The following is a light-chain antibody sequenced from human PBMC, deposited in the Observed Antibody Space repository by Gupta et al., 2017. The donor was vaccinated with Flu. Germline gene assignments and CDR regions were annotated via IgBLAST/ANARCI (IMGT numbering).Light chain of an antibody. Sequence: SLGERATINCKSSQGVLYSSNNKNYLAWYQQKPGQPPKLLIYWASTRESGVPDRFSGSGSGTDFTLTISSLQAEDVAVYYCQQYYSTPHTFGQGTKLEIK. J-gene: IGKJ2*01. V-gene: IGKV4-1*01. CDR3: QQYYSTPHT. CDR1: QGVLYSSNNKNY. CDR2: WAS.